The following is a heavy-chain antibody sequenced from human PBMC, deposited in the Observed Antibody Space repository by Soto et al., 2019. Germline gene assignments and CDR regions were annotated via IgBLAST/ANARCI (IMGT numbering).Heavy chain of an antibody. CDR2: ISYDGSNK. CDR1: GFTFSSYG. D-gene: IGHD3-3*01. Sequence: GGSLRLSCAASGFTFSSYGMHWVRQAPGKGLEWVAVISYDGSNKYYADSVKGRFTISRDNSKNTLYLQMNSLRAEDTAVYYCAKDQYDFWSGALYYYYYMDVWGKGTTVTVSS. J-gene: IGHJ6*03. V-gene: IGHV3-30*18. CDR3: AKDQYDFWSGALYYYYYMDV.